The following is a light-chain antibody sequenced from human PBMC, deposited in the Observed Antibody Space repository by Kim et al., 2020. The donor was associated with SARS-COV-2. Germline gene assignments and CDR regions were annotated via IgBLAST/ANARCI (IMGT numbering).Light chain of an antibody. Sequence: SYELTQPPSVSVVPGQTARITCGGNNIGSKSVHWYQQKPGQAPVLVIYYDSDRPSGIPERFSGSNSGNTATLTISRVEAGDEADYYCQVWDSGSDHPVFGGGTQLTVL. CDR2: YDS. J-gene: IGLJ2*01. CDR1: NIGSKS. CDR3: QVWDSGSDHPV. V-gene: IGLV3-21*04.